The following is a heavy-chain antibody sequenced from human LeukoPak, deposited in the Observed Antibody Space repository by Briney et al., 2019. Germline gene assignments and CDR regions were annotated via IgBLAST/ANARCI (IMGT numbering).Heavy chain of an antibody. CDR1: GFNFSSYS. J-gene: IGHJ3*02. Sequence: PGGSLRLSCAASGFNFSSYSMNWVRQAPGKGLEWVSSISSSSSYIYYADSVKGRFTISRDNAKNSLYLQMNSLRAEDTAVYYCARDREGGSSWYRAFDIWGQGTMVTVSS. D-gene: IGHD6-13*01. CDR3: ARDREGGSSWYRAFDI. V-gene: IGHV3-21*01. CDR2: ISSSSSYI.